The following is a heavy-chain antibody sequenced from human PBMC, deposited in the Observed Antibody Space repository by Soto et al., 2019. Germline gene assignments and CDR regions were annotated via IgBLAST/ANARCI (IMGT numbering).Heavy chain of an antibody. CDR1: GFTFSVYG. CDR2: ISHDGTNK. D-gene: IGHD2-21*02. Sequence: QVQLVESGGGVVQPGRSLRLSCAASGFTFSVYGMHWVRQAPGKGLEWVAVISHDGTNKFYADSVKGRFTISRDNSRNTLYLQMNTLRADATAVYYCAKKPPGDWVAMFDYWVQGTLVTVSS. J-gene: IGHJ4*02. V-gene: IGHV3-30*18. CDR3: AKKPPGDWVAMFDY.